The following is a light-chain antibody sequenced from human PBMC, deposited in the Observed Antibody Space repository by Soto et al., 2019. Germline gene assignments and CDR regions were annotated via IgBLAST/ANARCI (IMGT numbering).Light chain of an antibody. J-gene: IGKJ1*01. V-gene: IGKV1-27*01. CDR1: QGINNF. CDR3: QKHNSALWT. Sequence: DIQMTQSPSSLSASVGDRVTITCRASQGINNFLAWYQQKPGKVPKLLIYAASTLLSGVPSRFSGSGSGTDFTLTISRLQPEDVATYYCQKHNSALWTFGQGTKGEIK. CDR2: AAS.